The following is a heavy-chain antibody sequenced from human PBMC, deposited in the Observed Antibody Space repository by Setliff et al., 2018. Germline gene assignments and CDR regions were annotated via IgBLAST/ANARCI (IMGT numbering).Heavy chain of an antibody. V-gene: IGHV3-7*01. J-gene: IGHJ4*02. D-gene: IGHD2-21*02. Sequence: GGSLRLSCAASGFTFSSHWMTWVRQAPGKGLEWVANINQDGSETYYVDSLKGRFSVSRDNGKNSLYLQMNSLRAEDTAVYYCARASKGLYCGSDCFYTIDSWGPGTLVTVSS. CDR1: GFTFSSHW. CDR2: INQDGSET. CDR3: ARASKGLYCGSDCFYTIDS.